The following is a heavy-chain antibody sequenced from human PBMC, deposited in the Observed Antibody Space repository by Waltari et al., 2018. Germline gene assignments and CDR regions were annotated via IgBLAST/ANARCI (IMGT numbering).Heavy chain of an antibody. CDR2: ISDDSQRI. J-gene: IGHJ4*02. CDR1: GFSFSTFE. V-gene: IGHV3-23*01. Sequence: EVRLWESGGGVTYVGGSLRLSCAAYGFSFSTFEMTWARQVPGKGLEWVAFISDDSQRICYATSVRGRFAVSRDNSKSLIFLHMTNRRVDDTATYFCVKGGWLDDWGQGSLVTVSS. CDR3: VKGGWLDD. D-gene: IGHD2-15*01.